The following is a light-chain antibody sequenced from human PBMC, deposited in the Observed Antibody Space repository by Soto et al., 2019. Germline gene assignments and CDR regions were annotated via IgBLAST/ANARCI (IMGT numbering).Light chain of an antibody. CDR2: GIS. CDR3: QQYTNWPIT. CDR1: QTVGRDY. V-gene: IGKV3D-15*01. Sequence: EMVMTQSPGTLSVSPGERATLSCRASQTVGRDYLAWYQHKPGQAPRLLIYGISNRATGIPDRFSGSGSGTEFTRTISSVQPEDVAIYYCQQYTNWPITFGQGTRLELK. J-gene: IGKJ5*01.